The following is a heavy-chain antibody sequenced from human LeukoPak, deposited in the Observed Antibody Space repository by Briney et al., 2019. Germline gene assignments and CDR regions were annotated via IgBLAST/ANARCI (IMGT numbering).Heavy chain of an antibody. CDR3: ARVTAGGSYYNVFDL. J-gene: IGHJ4*02. D-gene: IGHD1-26*01. CDR1: GGSISHYY. V-gene: IGHV4-4*07. Sequence: SETLSLTCTVFGGSISHYYWSWIRQSAGRGLEWIGRMYVSGNTNYNPSLKSRVTLSLETSKNQFSLRLNSVTAADTAVYYCARVTAGGSYYNVFDLWGRGTLVVVSS. CDR2: MYVSGNT.